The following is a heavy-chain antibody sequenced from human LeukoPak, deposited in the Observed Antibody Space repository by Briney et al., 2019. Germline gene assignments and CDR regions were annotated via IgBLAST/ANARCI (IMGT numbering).Heavy chain of an antibody. CDR3: ARGIPSVHYYYYMDV. Sequence: SVKVSCKASGGTFSSYAISWVRQAPGQGLEWMGGIIPIFGTANYAQKFQGRVTITADESTSTAYMELSSLRSEDTAVYYCARGIPSVHYYYYMDVWGKGTMVTVSS. J-gene: IGHJ6*03. V-gene: IGHV1-69*13. CDR2: IIPIFGTA. D-gene: IGHD2-8*01. CDR1: GGTFSSYA.